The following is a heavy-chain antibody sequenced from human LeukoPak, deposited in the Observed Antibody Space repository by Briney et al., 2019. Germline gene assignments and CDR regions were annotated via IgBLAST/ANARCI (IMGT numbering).Heavy chain of an antibody. CDR3: ARSPQWLVDY. V-gene: IGHV3-30-3*01. Sequence: GGSLRLSCAASGFTFSSYAMHWVRQAPGKGLEWVAVISYDGSNKYYADSVKGRFTISRDNSKNTLYLQMNSLRAEDTAVYYCARSPQWLVDYWGQGTLVTVSS. J-gene: IGHJ4*02. D-gene: IGHD6-19*01. CDR1: GFTFSSYA. CDR2: ISYDGSNK.